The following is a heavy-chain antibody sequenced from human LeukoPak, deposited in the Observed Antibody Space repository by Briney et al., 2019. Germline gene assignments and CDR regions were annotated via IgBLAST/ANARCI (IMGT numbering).Heavy chain of an antibody. Sequence: SETLSLTCAVYGGSFSGYYWSWIRQPPGKGLEWIGEINHSGSANYNPSLKSRVTISVDTSKNQFSLKMRSVTAADTAVYYCARGRGYNSFDYWGQGTLVTVSS. D-gene: IGHD5-24*01. CDR1: GGSFSGYY. J-gene: IGHJ4*02. CDR2: INHSGSA. V-gene: IGHV4-34*01. CDR3: ARGRGYNSFDY.